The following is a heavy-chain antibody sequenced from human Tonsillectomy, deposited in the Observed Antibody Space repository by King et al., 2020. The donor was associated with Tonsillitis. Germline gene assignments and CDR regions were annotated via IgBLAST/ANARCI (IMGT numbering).Heavy chain of an antibody. D-gene: IGHD4-17*01. CDR2: ISFDGNKK. V-gene: IGHV3-30*04. Sequence: VQLVESGGGVVQPGRSLRLSCAASGFTFSNYAMHWVRQAPGKGLEWVSKISFDGNKKDYADSVKGRFTISRDNPKNTLYLQMNSLRAEDTAVYYCARVMVTTDSDAFDIWGQGTMVTVSS. CDR1: GFTFSNYA. J-gene: IGHJ3*02. CDR3: ARVMVTTDSDAFDI.